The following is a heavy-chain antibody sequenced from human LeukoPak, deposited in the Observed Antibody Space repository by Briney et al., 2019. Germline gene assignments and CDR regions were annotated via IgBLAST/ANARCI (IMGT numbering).Heavy chain of an antibody. CDR1: GFTFSSYW. CDR3: ARDNRGDFCSGYDY. D-gene: IGHD3-3*01. J-gene: IGHJ4*02. V-gene: IGHV3-74*01. Sequence: GGSLRLSCAASGFTFSSYWMHWVRQAPGKGLVWVSRINTDGSSTRYADSVKGRFTISRDNAKNTLYLQMNSLRAEDTAIYYCARDNRGDFCSGYDYWGQGTLVTVSS. CDR2: INTDGSST.